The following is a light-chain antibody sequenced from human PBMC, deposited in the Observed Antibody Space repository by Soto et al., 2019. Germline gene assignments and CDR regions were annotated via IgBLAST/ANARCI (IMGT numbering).Light chain of an antibody. CDR3: QQYGSSPRT. J-gene: IGKJ1*01. CDR1: QTVSTNY. CDR2: GAS. Sequence: EIVLTQSPGTLSLSPGERATLSCRASQTVSTNYLAWYQQKPGQAPRLLIYGASKRATGIPDRFSSSGSGTDFTLTISRLKPEDFAVYCCQQYGSSPRTFGQGTKVEIK. V-gene: IGKV3-20*01.